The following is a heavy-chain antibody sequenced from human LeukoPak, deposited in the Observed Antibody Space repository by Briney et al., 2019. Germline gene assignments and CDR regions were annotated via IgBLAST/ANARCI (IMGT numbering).Heavy chain of an antibody. Sequence: KSSETLSLTCTVSGYSISSGYYWGWIRQPPGKGLEWIGSMYHSGSTYYKPSLKSRVTISLDTSKNQFSLKLRSVTAADTAVYYCARGQARLAWFDPWGQGTLVTVSS. J-gene: IGHJ5*02. CDR3: ARGQARLAWFDP. CDR1: GYSISSGYY. CDR2: MYHSGST. D-gene: IGHD6-19*01. V-gene: IGHV4-38-2*02.